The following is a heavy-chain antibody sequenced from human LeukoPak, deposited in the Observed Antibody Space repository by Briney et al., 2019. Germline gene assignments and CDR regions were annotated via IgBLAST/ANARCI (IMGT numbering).Heavy chain of an antibody. J-gene: IGHJ4*02. Sequence: GGSLRLSCAASGFPFSSYAMSWVRQAPGKGLEWVSAISGSGGSTYYADSVKGRFTISRDNSKNTLYLQMNSLRAEDTAVYYCAKGSEMTMIVGVITESAEFDYWGQGTLVTVSS. V-gene: IGHV3-23*01. CDR3: AKGSEMTMIVGVITESAEFDY. CDR1: GFPFSSYA. CDR2: ISGSGGST. D-gene: IGHD3-22*01.